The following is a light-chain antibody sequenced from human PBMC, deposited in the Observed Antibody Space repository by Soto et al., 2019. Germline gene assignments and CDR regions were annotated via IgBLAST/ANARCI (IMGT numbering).Light chain of an antibody. CDR2: NSS. CDR3: QQYRDLPQT. J-gene: IGKJ1*01. CDR1: QSVRSNY. Sequence: ETVLTQSPGTLSLSPGERATLSCRASQSVRSNYLAWYQQKPGQAPRLLIYNSSTRATGIPDRFSGSGSGSDFTLTISRLEPEDFALYYCQQYRDLPQTCGQGTKVEMK. V-gene: IGKV3-20*01.